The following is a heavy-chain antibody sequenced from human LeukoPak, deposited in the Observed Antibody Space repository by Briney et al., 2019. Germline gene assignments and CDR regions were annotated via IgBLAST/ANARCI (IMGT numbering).Heavy chain of an antibody. CDR3: TRDVKGSDAFDI. CDR1: GGSISSGGYY. V-gene: IGHV4-31*03. J-gene: IGHJ3*02. CDR2: FYYSGST. Sequence: PSETLSLTCTVSGGSISSGGYYWSWIRQHPGKGLERIGYFYYSGSTYYNPSLKSRVTISIDTSKNQFSLKLTSVTAADTAVYYCTRDVKGSDAFDIWGQGTMVTVSS.